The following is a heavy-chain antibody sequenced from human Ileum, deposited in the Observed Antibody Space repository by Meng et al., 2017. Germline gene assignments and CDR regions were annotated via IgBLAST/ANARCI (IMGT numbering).Heavy chain of an antibody. J-gene: IGHJ4*02. CDR3: ARGEGRYGPDFDY. CDR2: INHSGST. D-gene: IGHD3-16*01. V-gene: IGHV4-34*01. CDR1: GGSFSGYY. Sequence: QVQLQQGGAGLLKASEALSLTCAVYGGSFSGYYWSWIRQPPGKGLEWIGEINHSGSTNYNPSLKSRVTISVDTSKNQFSLKLSSVTAADTAVYYCARGEGRYGPDFDYWGQGTLVTVSS.